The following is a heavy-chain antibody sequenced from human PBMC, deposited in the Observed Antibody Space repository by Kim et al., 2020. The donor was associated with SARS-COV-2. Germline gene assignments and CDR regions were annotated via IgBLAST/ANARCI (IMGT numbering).Heavy chain of an antibody. D-gene: IGHD6-19*01. CDR3: TRDSSADYFDY. J-gene: IGHJ4*02. CDR2: IWYDGSNK. V-gene: IGHV3-33*01. Sequence: GGSLRLSCAASGFTFSSYGMHWVRQAPGKGLEWVTVIWYDGSNKFYADSVKGRFTISRDNSKNTLYLQMNSLRAEDTAVYYCTRDSSADYFDYWGQGTLVTVSS. CDR1: GFTFSSYG.